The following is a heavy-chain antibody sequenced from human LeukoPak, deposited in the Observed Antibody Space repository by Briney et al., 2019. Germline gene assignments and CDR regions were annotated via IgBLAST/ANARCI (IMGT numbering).Heavy chain of an antibody. Sequence: GGSLRLSFAASGFTFSSYSMNWVRQAPGKGLEWVSSISSSSSYIYYADSVKGRFTISRDNAKNSLYLQMNSLRAEDTAVYYCARARSSYGYGDAFDIWGQGTMVTVSS. CDR3: ARARSSYGYGDAFDI. V-gene: IGHV3-21*01. J-gene: IGHJ3*02. CDR2: ISSSSSYI. CDR1: GFTFSSYS. D-gene: IGHD5-18*01.